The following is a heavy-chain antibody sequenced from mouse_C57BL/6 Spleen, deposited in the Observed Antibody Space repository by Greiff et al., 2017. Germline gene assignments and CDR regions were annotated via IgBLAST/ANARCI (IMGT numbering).Heavy chain of an antibody. CDR1: GYTFTSYW. V-gene: IGHV1-7*01. J-gene: IGHJ3*01. Sequence: VQLVESGAELAKPGASVKLSCKASGYTFTSYWMHWVKQRPGQGLEWIGYINPSSGDTKYNQKFKDKATLTADKSSRTAYMQLSSPTYEDSAVYYCACYDYDDEFADWGQGTLVTVSA. CDR3: ACYDYDDEFAD. CDR2: INPSSGDT. D-gene: IGHD2-4*01.